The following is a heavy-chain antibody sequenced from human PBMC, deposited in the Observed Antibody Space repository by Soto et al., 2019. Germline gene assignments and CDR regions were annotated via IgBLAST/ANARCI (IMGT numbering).Heavy chain of an antibody. J-gene: IGHJ6*02. CDR1: GLTISNAW. CDR2: IKTNTEGGTT. CDR3: TTGSVERV. D-gene: IGHD2-15*01. V-gene: IGHV3-15*07. Sequence: EVQLVESGGGFIYPGGSLRLSCAASGLTISNAWMNWVRQAPGKGLEWVGRIKTNTEGGTTDYAAAVKGRFTVSRDDSKNTLYLQMNSLKPEDTAVYYCTTGSVERVWGQGTTVNVSS.